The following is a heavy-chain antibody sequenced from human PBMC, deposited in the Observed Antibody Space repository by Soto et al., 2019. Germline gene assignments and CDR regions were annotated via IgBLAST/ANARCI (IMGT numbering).Heavy chain of an antibody. V-gene: IGHV3-23*01. CDR2: ISGGGGNT. Sequence: EVQLLESGGALVQPGGPLGLSCAASGLPFSIYPLSWVRKTPGKGLEWVSTISGGGGNTYYPDSVKGRFTISRDNSKDTVYLQMNSLRAEDTAIYYCAKERLGRGADYWGQGALVTVTS. CDR3: AKERLGRGADY. J-gene: IGHJ4*02. CDR1: GLPFSIYP.